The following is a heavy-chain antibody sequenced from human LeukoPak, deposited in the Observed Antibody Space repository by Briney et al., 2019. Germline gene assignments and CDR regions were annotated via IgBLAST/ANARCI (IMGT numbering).Heavy chain of an antibody. D-gene: IGHD4-17*01. CDR1: GFTFSSYS. J-gene: IGHJ1*01. CDR2: NSGSSSTI. Sequence: GGSLRLSCAASGFTFSSYSMNWVRQAPGKGLEWVSYNSGSSSTIYYADSVKGRFTISRDNAKNSLYLQMNSLRAEDTAVYYCARDRYGDPTQEYFQHWGQGTLVTVSS. CDR3: ARDRYGDPTQEYFQH. V-gene: IGHV3-48*01.